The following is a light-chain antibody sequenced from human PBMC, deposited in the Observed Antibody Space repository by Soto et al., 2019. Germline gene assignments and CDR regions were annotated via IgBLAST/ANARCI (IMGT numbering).Light chain of an antibody. Sequence: QSVLTQPPSASGTPGQTIAISCSGGSSNIGSHTVNWYQRLPGTAPRLLIYSNTQRPSGVPDRFSGSKSDTSASLAISGLQSEYEGDYYCAAWDDSLNGVVFGGGTKVTVL. CDR2: SNT. CDR3: AAWDDSLNGVV. CDR1: SSNIGSHT. J-gene: IGLJ2*01. V-gene: IGLV1-44*01.